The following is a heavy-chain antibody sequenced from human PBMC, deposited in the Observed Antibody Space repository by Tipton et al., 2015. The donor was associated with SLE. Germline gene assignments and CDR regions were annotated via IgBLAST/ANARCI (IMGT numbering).Heavy chain of an antibody. Sequence: GLVKPSQTLSLTCVISGDTISSDSAAWGWIRQSPSRGLEWLGRTYYRSKWYYDYAVSVKSRISINPDTSKNQFSLKLNSATAADTAVYYCARRGALAAAGVYYYYGMDVWGQGTTVTVSS. J-gene: IGHJ6*02. V-gene: IGHV6-1*01. CDR2: TYYRSKWYY. D-gene: IGHD6-13*01. CDR1: GDTISSDSAA. CDR3: ARRGALAAAGVYYYYGMDV.